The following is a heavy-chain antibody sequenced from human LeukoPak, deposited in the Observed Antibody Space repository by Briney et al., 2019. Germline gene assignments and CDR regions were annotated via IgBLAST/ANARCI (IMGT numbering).Heavy chain of an antibody. D-gene: IGHD3-22*01. CDR2: VSGSGGST. Sequence: GGSLRLSCAASGFTFSNYAMSWVRQAPGKGLEWVSPVSGSGGSTYYADSVRGRFTISRDNSKNTLYLQMDSLRADDTAVYYCAKGVSFYFDSSGHYYFDYWGQGTLVTVSS. V-gene: IGHV3-23*01. J-gene: IGHJ4*02. CDR1: GFTFSNYA. CDR3: AKGVSFYFDSSGHYYFDY.